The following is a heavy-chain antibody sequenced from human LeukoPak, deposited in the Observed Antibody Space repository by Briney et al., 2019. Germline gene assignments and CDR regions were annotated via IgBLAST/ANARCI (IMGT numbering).Heavy chain of an antibody. J-gene: IGHJ4*02. CDR3: ARSVSGRGTRYYFDC. CDR2: IIAHTVNT. D-gene: IGHD3-10*01. CDR1: GYSFSSFR. Sequence: AAVMVSCKASGYSFSSFRISWGRQAPGQGLEWRGGIIAHTVNTEYAPSLQGRVTMTTDTSTSTAYMELRSLRSDDTAAYYCARSVSGRGTRYYFDCWGQGALVTVSS. V-gene: IGHV1-18*01.